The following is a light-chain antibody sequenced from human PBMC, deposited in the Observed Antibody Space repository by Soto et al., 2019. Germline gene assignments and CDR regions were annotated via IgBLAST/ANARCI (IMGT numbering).Light chain of an antibody. V-gene: IGLV2-8*01. J-gene: IGLJ3*02. Sequence: QSALTQPPSASGSPGQPVTIPCTGPSSDVGAYKYVSWYQQYPGKAPKLMIYEVTKRPSGVPDRFSGSKSGNTASLTVSGLQAEDEADYYCTSYVGNDIWVFGGGTKLTVL. CDR1: SSDVGAYKY. CDR2: EVT. CDR3: TSYVGNDIWV.